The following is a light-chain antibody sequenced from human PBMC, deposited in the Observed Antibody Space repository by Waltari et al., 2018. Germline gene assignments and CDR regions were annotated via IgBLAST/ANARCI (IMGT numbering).Light chain of an antibody. V-gene: IGKV1-39*01. CDR1: QSISSD. CDR3: QQSYSTPFT. J-gene: IGKJ3*01. Sequence: DIQMTQSPSSLSASVGDRVTITCRASQSISSDLNWYQQKPGKAPKLLIYAASSLQSGVPSRFSGSGSGTDFTLTISSLQPEDFATYYGQQSYSTPFTFGPGTKVDIK. CDR2: AAS.